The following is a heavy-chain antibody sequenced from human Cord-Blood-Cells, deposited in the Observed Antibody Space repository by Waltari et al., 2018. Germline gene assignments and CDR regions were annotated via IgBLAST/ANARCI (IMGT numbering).Heavy chain of an antibody. V-gene: IGHV3-7*01. CDR2: IKQDVSEK. CDR3: ARDGYSSSWFDD. D-gene: IGHD6-13*01. Sequence: EVQLVESGGGLVQPGGSLRLSCAASGFTFSSYWMSWVRQAPGKGLEGVDNIKQDVSEKYYVDSVKGRFTIARDNAKNSLYLQMNSLRAEDTAVYYCARDGYSSSWFDDWGQGTLVTVSS. CDR1: GFTFSSYW. J-gene: IGHJ4*02.